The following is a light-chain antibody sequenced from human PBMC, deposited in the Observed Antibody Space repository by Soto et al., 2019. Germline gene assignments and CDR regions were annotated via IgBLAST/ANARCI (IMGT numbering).Light chain of an antibody. V-gene: IGKV1-27*01. CDR3: QKYNSGDIT. CDR1: QGISTY. CDR2: AAS. Sequence: DIQMTQSPSSLSASVGDRVTITCRASQGISTYLAWYQQKPGKVPKLLIYAASTLQSGVPSRFSGSGSGTDFTLTISSLQPEDVATYYCQKYNSGDITFGPGTKVDIK. J-gene: IGKJ3*01.